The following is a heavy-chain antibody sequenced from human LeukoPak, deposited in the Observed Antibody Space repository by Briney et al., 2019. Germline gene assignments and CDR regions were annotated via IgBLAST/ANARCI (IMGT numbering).Heavy chain of an antibody. CDR1: GFTFTSST. Sequence: SVKASYTASGFTFTSSTMQWVRQARGQRLEWIGWIVVGSGNTHYAQKFQERVTITRDMSTSTAYMELSSLRSEDTAVYYCAAVRSSYYYYGMDLWAQGTTVTVSS. CDR2: IVVGSGNT. D-gene: IGHD6-6*01. CDR3: AAVRSSYYYYGMDL. J-gene: IGHJ6*01. V-gene: IGHV1-58*02.